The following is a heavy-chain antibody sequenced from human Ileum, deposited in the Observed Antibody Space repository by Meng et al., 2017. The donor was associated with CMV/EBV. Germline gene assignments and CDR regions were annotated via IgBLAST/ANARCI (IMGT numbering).Heavy chain of an antibody. CDR3: TRGVRDS. CDR1: GSTFSTYR. V-gene: IGHV3-74*01. CDR2: IDADGSNT. Sequence: SLRLSCAASGSTFSTYRMNWVRQAPGKGLVWVSRIDADGSNTLYADSVKGRFTISRDNAKNTLYLQMNSLRADDTAVYYCTRGVRDSWGQGTLVTVSS. D-gene: IGHD3-10*01. J-gene: IGHJ4*02.